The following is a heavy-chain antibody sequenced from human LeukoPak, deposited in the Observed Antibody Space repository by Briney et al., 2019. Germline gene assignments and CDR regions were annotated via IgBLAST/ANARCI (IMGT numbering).Heavy chain of an antibody. J-gene: IGHJ4*02. V-gene: IGHV1-8*01. Sequence: ASVKVSCKASGYTFTNNDINWVRQAPGQGIEWMGWVSPDSGDTGYAPNFRGRVTMTTDTSISTAYMELTSLTSEDTAICYCTRGRAAGDWGQGTLVTVSS. CDR3: TRGRAAGD. CDR2: VSPDSGDT. D-gene: IGHD6-19*01. CDR1: GYTFTNND.